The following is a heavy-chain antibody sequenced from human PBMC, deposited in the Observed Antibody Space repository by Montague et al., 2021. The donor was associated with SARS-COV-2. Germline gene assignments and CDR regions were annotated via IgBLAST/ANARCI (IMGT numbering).Heavy chain of an antibody. CDR3: ARESLHLTGYYNDYFDY. CDR1: GGSISSGSYY. J-gene: IGHJ4*02. CDR2: IYTSGST. V-gene: IGHV4-61*02. D-gene: IGHD3-9*01. Sequence: TRSLTRTVSGGSISSGSYYWNWIRQPAGKGLEWIGRIYTSGSTNYNPSLKSRVTISVDTSKNQFSLKLSSVTAADTAVYYCARESLHLTGYYNDYFDYWGQGTLVTVSS.